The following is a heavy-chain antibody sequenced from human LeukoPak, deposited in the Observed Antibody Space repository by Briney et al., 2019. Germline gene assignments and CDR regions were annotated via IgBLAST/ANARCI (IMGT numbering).Heavy chain of an antibody. Sequence: PSETLSLTCAVYGGSFSGYYWSWIRQPPGKGLEWIGEINHSGSTNYNPSLKSRVTISVDTSKNQFSLKLSSVTAADTAMYYCARHVWYYYDSSGYYYWGDYFDYWGQGTLVTVSS. CDR1: GGSFSGYY. D-gene: IGHD3-22*01. J-gene: IGHJ4*02. CDR3: ARHVWYYYDSSGYYYWGDYFDY. V-gene: IGHV4-34*01. CDR2: INHSGST.